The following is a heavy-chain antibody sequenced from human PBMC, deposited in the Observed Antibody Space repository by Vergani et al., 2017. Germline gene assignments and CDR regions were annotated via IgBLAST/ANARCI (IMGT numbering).Heavy chain of an antibody. CDR2: ISSSNSTI. D-gene: IGHD6-19*01. Sequence: EVQLVESGGGLVKPGGSLRLSCAASGFTFSSYSMNWVRQAPGKGLEWVSYISSSNSTIYYADSVKGRFTISRDNAKNSLYLQMNSLRAEDTAVYYCARDRLSHNWFDPWGQGTLVTVSS. V-gene: IGHV3-21*05. CDR3: ARDRLSHNWFDP. J-gene: IGHJ5*02. CDR1: GFTFSSYS.